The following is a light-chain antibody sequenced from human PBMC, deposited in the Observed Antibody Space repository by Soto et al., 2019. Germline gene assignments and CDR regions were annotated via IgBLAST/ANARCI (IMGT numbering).Light chain of an antibody. V-gene: IGKV3-15*01. J-gene: IGKJ1*01. CDR1: QSVSSN. Sequence: EIVMTQSPATLSVSPGESATLSCRASQSVSSNLAWYQQKPGQPPRLLIYGASTRATGIPARFSGSGSGTDFTLTISSLQSEDFAVYYCQQYNNWPSWTFGQGTKVEVK. CDR3: QQYNNWPSWT. CDR2: GAS.